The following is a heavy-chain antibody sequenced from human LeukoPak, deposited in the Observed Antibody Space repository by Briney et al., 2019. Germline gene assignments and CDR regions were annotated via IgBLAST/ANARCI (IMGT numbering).Heavy chain of an antibody. CDR3: AREYRTLYYYDSSGYAPLDY. CDR2: IRSDGSDK. J-gene: IGHJ4*02. Sequence: PGGSLRLSCAASEFTFSSYGMHWVRQAPGTGLEWVTFIRSDGSDKYYAVSVKGRFTISRDNSKNTLYLQMNSLRAEDTAVYYCAREYRTLYYYDSSGYAPLDYWGQGTLVTVSS. CDR1: EFTFSSYG. D-gene: IGHD3-22*01. V-gene: IGHV3-30*02.